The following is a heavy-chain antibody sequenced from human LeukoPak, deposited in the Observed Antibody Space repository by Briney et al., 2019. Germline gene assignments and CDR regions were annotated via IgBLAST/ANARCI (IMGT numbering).Heavy chain of an antibody. V-gene: IGHV4-61*02. J-gene: IGHJ6*03. Sequence: PSETLSLTCTVSGASISSGSYYWGWIRQPAGKGLEWIGRIYTSGSTNYNPSLKSRVTISVDTSKNQFSLKLSSVTAADTAVYYCARDPTPSSSYYYYYMDVWGKGTTVTVSS. CDR2: IYTSGST. CDR1: GASISSGSYY. CDR3: ARDPTPSSSYYYYYMDV. D-gene: IGHD4-17*01.